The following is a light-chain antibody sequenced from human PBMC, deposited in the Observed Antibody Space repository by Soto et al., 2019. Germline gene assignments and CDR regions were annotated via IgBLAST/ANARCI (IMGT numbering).Light chain of an antibody. CDR3: QQYNNWPPPLT. Sequence: EIVMTQSPATLSVSPGERATLSCRASQSVSSNLAWYQQKPGQAPRLLIYGASTWATGIPARFSGSGSGTEFTLTISSLQSEDFAVYYCQQYNNWPPPLTFGGGNKVEIK. CDR2: GAS. V-gene: IGKV3-15*01. J-gene: IGKJ4*01. CDR1: QSVSSN.